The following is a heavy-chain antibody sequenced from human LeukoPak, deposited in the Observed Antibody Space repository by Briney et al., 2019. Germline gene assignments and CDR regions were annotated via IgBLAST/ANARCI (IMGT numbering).Heavy chain of an antibody. CDR2: IWCDGSDK. V-gene: IGHV3-33*01. Sequence: GRSLRLSCAASGFTFSSYGMHWVRQAPGKGLEWVAVIWCDGSDKYYADSVKGRFTISRDNSKNTLYLQMNSLRAEDTAVYYCARVIRDYDDFYPHYFDYWGQGTLVTVSS. CDR3: ARVIRDYDDFYPHYFDY. CDR1: GFTFSSYG. J-gene: IGHJ4*02. D-gene: IGHD4-17*01.